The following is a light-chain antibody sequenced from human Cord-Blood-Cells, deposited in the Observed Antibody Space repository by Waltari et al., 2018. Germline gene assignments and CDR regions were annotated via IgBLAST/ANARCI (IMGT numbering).Light chain of an antibody. V-gene: IGLV2-23*03. J-gene: IGLJ1*01. Sequence: QSALTQPASVSGSPGQSITISCTGTSSDVGSYNLVSWYHQHPGKAPKLRIYEGSKRPAGVSNRCSGSKSGNTDSLTISGLQAEDEADYYCCSYAGSSTFYVFGTGTKVTVL. CDR1: SSDVGSYNL. CDR3: CSYAGSSTFYV. CDR2: EGS.